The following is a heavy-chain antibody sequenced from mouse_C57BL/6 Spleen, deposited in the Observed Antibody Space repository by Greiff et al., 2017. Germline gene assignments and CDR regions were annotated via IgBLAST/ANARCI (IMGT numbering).Heavy chain of an antibody. CDR1: GYTFTSYW. J-gene: IGHJ2*01. CDR2: IDPSDSYT. CDR3: ARRADYYGSSYGFDY. V-gene: IGHV1-69*01. D-gene: IGHD1-1*01. Sequence: QVQLQQPGAELVMPGASVKLSCKASGYTFTSYWMHWVKQRPGQGLEWIGEIDPSDSYTNYNQKFKGKSTLTVDKSSSTAYMQLSSLTYEDSAVYYCARRADYYGSSYGFDYWGQGTTLTVSS.